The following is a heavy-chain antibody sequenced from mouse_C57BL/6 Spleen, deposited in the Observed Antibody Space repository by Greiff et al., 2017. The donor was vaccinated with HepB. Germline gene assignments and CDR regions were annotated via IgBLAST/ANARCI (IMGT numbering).Heavy chain of an antibody. CDR3: ARGHPLLRSCYYAMDY. Sequence: QVQLKESGAELMKPGASVKLSCKATGYTFTGYWIEWVKQRPGHGLEWIGEILPGSGSTNYNEKFKGKATFTADTSSNTAYMQLSSLTTEDSAIYYCARGHPLLRSCYYAMDYWGQGTSVTVSS. V-gene: IGHV1-9*01. CDR1: GYTFTGYW. J-gene: IGHJ4*01. CDR2: ILPGSGST. D-gene: IGHD1-1*01.